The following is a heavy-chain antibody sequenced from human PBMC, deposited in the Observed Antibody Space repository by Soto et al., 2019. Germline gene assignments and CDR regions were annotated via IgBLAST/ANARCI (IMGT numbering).Heavy chain of an antibody. D-gene: IGHD2-2*01. CDR1: GGSVSSGSYY. CDR3: ARARAGGYCSSTSCYAFDY. V-gene: IGHV4-61*03. Sequence: QVQVQESGPGLVKPSETLSLTCTVSGGSVSSGSYYWSWIRQPPGKGLEWIGYIYYSGSTNYNPSLKSRVTISVGTSKNHFSLRLSSVTAADTAVYYCARARAGGYCSSTSCYAFDYWGQGTLVTVSS. CDR2: IYYSGST. J-gene: IGHJ4*02.